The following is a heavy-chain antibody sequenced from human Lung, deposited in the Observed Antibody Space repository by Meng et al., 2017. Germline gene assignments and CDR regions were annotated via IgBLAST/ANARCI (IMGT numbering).Heavy chain of an antibody. J-gene: IGHJ4*02. D-gene: IGHD5-24*01. V-gene: IGHV3-74*01. CDR3: GRSDGYIRD. CDR1: GFTFSTYW. CDR2: INTDGSST. Sequence: EVQLVESGGGLVQPGGSLRLSYAASGFTFSTYWMHWARQAPGKGLVWVSHINTDGSSTNYADSVKGRFTISRDNAKNTLYLQMNSLRAEDTAVYYCGRSDGYIRDWGQGTLVTVSS.